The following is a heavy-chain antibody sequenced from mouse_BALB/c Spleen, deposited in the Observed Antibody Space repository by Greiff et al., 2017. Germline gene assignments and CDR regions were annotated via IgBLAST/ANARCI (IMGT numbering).Heavy chain of an antibody. D-gene: IGHD2-3*01. CDR3: ARPYDGYNPPFAY. J-gene: IGHJ3*01. Sequence: QVHVKQSGPELVKPGASVRISCKASGYTFTSYWMNWVKQRPEQGLEWIGRIDPYDSETHYNQKFKDKAILTVDKSSSTAYMQLSSLTSEDSAVYYCARPYDGYNPPFAYWGQGTLVTVSA. V-gene: IGHV1S126*01. CDR1: GYTFTSYW. CDR2: IDPYDSET.